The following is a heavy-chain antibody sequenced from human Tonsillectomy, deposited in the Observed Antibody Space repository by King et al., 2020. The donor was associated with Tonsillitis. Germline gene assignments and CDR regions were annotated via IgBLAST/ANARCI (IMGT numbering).Heavy chain of an antibody. V-gene: IGHV4-31*01. Sequence: PLQESGPGLVRPSQTLSLTCTVSGASISSGGSSYWSWIRQHPGKGLEWIGYIYHSGSTYYNPSLNSPVTISVDTSKNQFSLKVSSVTAADTAVYFCASLNGDAFDHWGQGTLVTVSS. CDR2: IYHSGST. J-gene: IGHJ4*02. CDR1: GASISSGGSSY. CDR3: ASLNGDAFDH. D-gene: IGHD2-8*01.